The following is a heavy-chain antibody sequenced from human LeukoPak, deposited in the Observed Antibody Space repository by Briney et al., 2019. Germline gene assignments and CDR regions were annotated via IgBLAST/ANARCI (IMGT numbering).Heavy chain of an antibody. J-gene: IGHJ4*02. Sequence: SVKLSCEASIYTFTVYYMHCVREAPGQGLEWMVGNNPNSGSKNYARKFQGRATMTRDTSISTAYMELCSLRSDATAVYYCATTPRPDNVGWYQRRYDFWGQGTLVTVSS. CDR2: NNPNSGSK. CDR1: IYTFTVYY. V-gene: IGHV1-2*02. CDR3: ATTPRPDNVGWYQRRYDF. D-gene: IGHD6-19*01.